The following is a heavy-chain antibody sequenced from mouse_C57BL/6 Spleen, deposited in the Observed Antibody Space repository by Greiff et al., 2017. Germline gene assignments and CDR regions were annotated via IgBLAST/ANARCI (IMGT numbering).Heavy chain of an antibody. CDR3: AKGPLYGYDDGDY. Sequence: VQLQQPGAELVKPGASVKMSCKASGYTFTSYWITWVKQRPGQGLEWIGDIYPGSGSTNYNEKFKSKATLTVDTSSSTAYMQLSSLTSEDSAVYYCAKGPLYGYDDGDYWGQGTSVTVSS. V-gene: IGHV1-55*01. D-gene: IGHD2-2*01. J-gene: IGHJ4*01. CDR1: GYTFTSYW. CDR2: IYPGSGST.